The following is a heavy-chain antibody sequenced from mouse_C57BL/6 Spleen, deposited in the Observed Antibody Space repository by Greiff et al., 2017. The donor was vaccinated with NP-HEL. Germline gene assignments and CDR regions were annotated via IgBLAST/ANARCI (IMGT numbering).Heavy chain of an antibody. CDR2: IDPETGGT. V-gene: IGHV1-15*01. D-gene: IGHD4-1*01. CDR3: TRLTGNRFAY. J-gene: IGHJ3*01. Sequence: VQLQQSGAELVRPGASVTLSCKASGYTFTDYEMHWVKQTPVHGLEWIGAIDPETGGTAYNQKFKGKAILTADKSSSTAYMELRSLTSEDSAVYYCTRLTGNRFAYWGQGTLVTVSA. CDR1: GYTFTDYE.